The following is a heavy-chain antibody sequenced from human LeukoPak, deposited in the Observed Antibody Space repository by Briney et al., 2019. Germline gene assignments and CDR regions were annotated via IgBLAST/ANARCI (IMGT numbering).Heavy chain of an antibody. J-gene: IGHJ5*02. CDR3: ARDFWP. D-gene: IGHD3-3*01. CDR1: GGSISSSGDY. Sequence: SQTLSLTCTVSGGSISSSGDYWTCIRQPAGKELVWIGLIYSSGSTNYNPSLKSRVTISIDTSNSQFPLKQSSVAAADAAFYYCARDFWPWGQGALVTVSS. CDR2: IYSSGST. V-gene: IGHV4-61*02.